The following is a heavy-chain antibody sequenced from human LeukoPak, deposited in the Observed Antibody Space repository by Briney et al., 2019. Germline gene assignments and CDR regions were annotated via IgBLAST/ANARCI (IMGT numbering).Heavy chain of an antibody. V-gene: IGHV3-21*01. Sequence: PGGSLRLSCAASGFTFSSYPMNWVRQAPGKGLEWVSYISSSSTYIYYADSVKGRFTISRDNAKNSLHLQMNSLRAEDTAMYYCVREYVGAGDYWGQGTLVSVSS. J-gene: IGHJ4*02. D-gene: IGHD1-26*01. CDR2: ISSSSTYI. CDR3: VREYVGAGDY. CDR1: GFTFSSYP.